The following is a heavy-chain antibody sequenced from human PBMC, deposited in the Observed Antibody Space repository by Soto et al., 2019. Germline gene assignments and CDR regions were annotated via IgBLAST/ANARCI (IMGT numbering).Heavy chain of an antibody. V-gene: IGHV5-51*01. J-gene: IGHJ4*02. CDR1: GYRFNTYW. CDR2: IYPDDSES. CDR3: ASRESSYGFFDN. D-gene: IGHD3-10*01. Sequence: PGESLKISCKGYGYRFNTYWIAWVRQMPGKGLEWMGIIYPDDSESRDSPSFQGDVTISVDKSTTTAYLEWSSLKASDTAVYYCASRESSYGFFDNWGQGTKVTVSS.